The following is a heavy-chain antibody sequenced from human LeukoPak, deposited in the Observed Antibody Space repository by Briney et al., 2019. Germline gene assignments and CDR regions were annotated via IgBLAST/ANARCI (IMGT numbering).Heavy chain of an antibody. D-gene: IGHD4-17*01. J-gene: IGHJ4*02. CDR3: ARLAPVAHSGDYLGYFDY. V-gene: IGHV4-59*12. CDR1: GGSMANYY. Sequence: SETLSLTCTVSGGSMANYYWTWVRQYPGKGLEWFGYVYYTGSVNYNPSLKSRVTILVDSSKTHFSLNLSSVTAADTAVYYCARLAPVAHSGDYLGYFDYWGQGTLVTVSS. CDR2: VYYTGSV.